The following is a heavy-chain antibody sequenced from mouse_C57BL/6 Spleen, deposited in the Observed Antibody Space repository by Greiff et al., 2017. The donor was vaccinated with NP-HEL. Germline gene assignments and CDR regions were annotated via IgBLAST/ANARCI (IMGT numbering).Heavy chain of an antibody. CDR1: GYTFTDYY. D-gene: IGHD1-1*01. V-gene: IGHV1-76*01. J-gene: IGHJ3*01. Sequence: VKLMESGAELVRPGASVKLSCKASGYTFTDYYINWVKQRPGQGLEWIARIYPGSGNTYYNEKFKGKATLTAEKSSSTAYMQLSSLTSEDSAVYFCAREGYYGSSAYWGQGTLVTVSA. CDR3: AREGYYGSSAY. CDR2: IYPGSGNT.